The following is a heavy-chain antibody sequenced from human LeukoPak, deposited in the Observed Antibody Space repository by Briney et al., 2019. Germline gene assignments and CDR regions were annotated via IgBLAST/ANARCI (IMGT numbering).Heavy chain of an antibody. CDR2: IYYSGST. D-gene: IGHD5-12*01. Sequence: PSETLSLTCTVSGGSISSYYWSWIRQPPGKGLEWIGYIYYSGSTNYNPSLKSRVTISVDTSKNQFSLKLSSVTAADTAVYYCXXXNSGYDKNVDYWGQGTLVTVSS. J-gene: IGHJ4*02. CDR1: GGSISSYY. V-gene: IGHV4-59*01. CDR3: XXXNSGYDKNVDY.